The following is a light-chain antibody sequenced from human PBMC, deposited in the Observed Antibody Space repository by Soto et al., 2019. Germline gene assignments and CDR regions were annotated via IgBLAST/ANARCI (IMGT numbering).Light chain of an antibody. V-gene: IGKV1-17*01. CDR3: QQSYSTPWT. J-gene: IGKJ1*01. CDR1: QGIRID. Sequence: DIQMTQSPSSLSASVGDRVTITGLASQGIRIDLGWFQQRPGKAPRRLIYGASSLQSGVPSRFSGSGSGTDFTLTISSLQPEDFATYFCQQSYSTPWTFGQGTKVDIK. CDR2: GAS.